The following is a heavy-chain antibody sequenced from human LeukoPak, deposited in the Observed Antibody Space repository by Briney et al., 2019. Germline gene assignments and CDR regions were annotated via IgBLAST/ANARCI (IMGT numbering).Heavy chain of an antibody. CDR3: ARHFRWDLGYCSGGSCSINWFDP. Sequence: ASVKVSCKASGYTFTSYDINWVRQATGQGLEWMGWMNPNSGNTGYAQKFQGRVTITRNTSISTAYMELSSLRSEDTAVYYCARHFRWDLGYCSGGSCSINWFDPWGQGTLVTVSS. D-gene: IGHD2-15*01. V-gene: IGHV1-8*03. J-gene: IGHJ5*02. CDR2: MNPNSGNT. CDR1: GYTFTSYD.